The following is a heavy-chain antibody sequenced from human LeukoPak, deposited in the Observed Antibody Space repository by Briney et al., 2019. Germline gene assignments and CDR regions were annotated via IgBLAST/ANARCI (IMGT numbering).Heavy chain of an antibody. CDR1: GFTFSFYS. Sequence: PGGSLRLSCVASGFTFSFYSVAWVRQAPGKGLEWVSSISGGSHYKDYSDSVRGRCTISRDNANNSLYLQLNDLRTEDTAIYFCARDERDQRERWLDAFDLWGQGTVVTVS. J-gene: IGHJ3*01. D-gene: IGHD3-22*01. CDR2: ISGGSHYK. V-gene: IGHV3-21*06. CDR3: ARDERDQRERWLDAFDL.